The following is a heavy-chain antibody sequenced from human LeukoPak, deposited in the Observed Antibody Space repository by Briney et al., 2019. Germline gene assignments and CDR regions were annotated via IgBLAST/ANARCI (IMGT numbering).Heavy chain of an antibody. CDR2: IIPIFGTA. V-gene: IGHV1-69*05. J-gene: IGHJ4*02. CDR3: ARGETYDFWSGYYYNFDY. Sequence: SVKVSCKASGGTFSSYAISWVRQAPGQGLEWMGRIIPIFGTANYAQKFQGRVTITTDESTSTAYMELSSLRSEDTAVYYCARGETYDFWSGYYYNFDYWGQGTLVTVSS. CDR1: GGTFSSYA. D-gene: IGHD3-3*01.